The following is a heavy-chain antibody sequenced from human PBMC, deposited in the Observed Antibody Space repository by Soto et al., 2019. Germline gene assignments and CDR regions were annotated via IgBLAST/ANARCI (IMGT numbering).Heavy chain of an antibody. CDR3: ARGLPYYYDSSGSKKGAFDI. J-gene: IGHJ3*02. CDR2: ISAYNGNT. V-gene: IGHV1-18*01. CDR1: GYTFTSYG. Sequence: QVQLVQSEAEVKKPGASVKVSCKASGYTFTSYGISWVRQAPGQGLEWMGWISAYNGNTNYAQKLQGRVTMTTDTSTSTAYMELRSLRSDDTAVYYCARGLPYYYDSSGSKKGAFDIWGQGTMVTVSS. D-gene: IGHD3-22*01.